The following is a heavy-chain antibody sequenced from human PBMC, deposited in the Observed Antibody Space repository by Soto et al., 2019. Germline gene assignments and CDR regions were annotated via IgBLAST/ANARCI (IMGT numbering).Heavy chain of an antibody. Sequence: GESLKISCAASGFTFSSYWMSWVRQAPGKGLEWVANIKQDGSEKYYVDSVKGRSTISRDNAKNSLYLQMNSLRAEDTAVYYCARTRTEAGYSYGLYYYYYYGMDVWGQGTTVTVSS. CDR2: IKQDGSEK. V-gene: IGHV3-7*03. CDR1: GFTFSSYW. J-gene: IGHJ6*02. D-gene: IGHD5-18*01. CDR3: ARTRTEAGYSYGLYYYYYYGMDV.